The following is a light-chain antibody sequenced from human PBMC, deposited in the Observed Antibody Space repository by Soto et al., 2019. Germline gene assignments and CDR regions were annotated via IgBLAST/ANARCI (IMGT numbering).Light chain of an antibody. Sequence: VVMTQSPLSLPVTLGQPASISCRSSQSLLHSNGYNYLDWYLQKPGQSPQLLIYLGSNRASGVPDRFSGSGSGTDFTLKISRVEAEDVGVYYCMQALQTPIPFGQGTRLE. CDR2: LGS. CDR3: MQALQTPIP. CDR1: QSLLHSNGYNY. V-gene: IGKV2-28*01. J-gene: IGKJ5*01.